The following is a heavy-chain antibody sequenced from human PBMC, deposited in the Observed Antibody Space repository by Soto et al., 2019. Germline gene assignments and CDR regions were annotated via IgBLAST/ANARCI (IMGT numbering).Heavy chain of an antibody. CDR2: IWADGSNR. Sequence: QVQLVESGGGVVQPGRSLRLSCATSGFTFNSYNIHWVRQAPGRGLEWVAIIWADGSNRYYADSVQGRMSISRDDSKNTVYLQIHSLRAEDTAVYYCARGTDRSGFDSWGQGTLVTVSS. D-gene: IGHD3-22*01. J-gene: IGHJ4*02. CDR1: GFTFNSYN. V-gene: IGHV3-33*03. CDR3: ARGTDRSGFDS.